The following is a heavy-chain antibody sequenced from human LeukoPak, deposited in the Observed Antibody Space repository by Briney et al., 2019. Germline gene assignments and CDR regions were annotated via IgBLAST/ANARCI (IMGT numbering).Heavy chain of an antibody. CDR2: IYYSGST. Sequence: KPSETLSLTCTVSGGSISSYYWSWIRQPPGKGLEWIGYIYYSGSTNYNPSLKSRVTISVDTSKNQFSLKLSSVTAADTAVYYCARIRLLVDSSGGAFDYWGQGTLVTVSS. V-gene: IGHV4-59*12. J-gene: IGHJ4*02. CDR1: GGSISSYY. D-gene: IGHD6-19*01. CDR3: ARIRLLVDSSGGAFDY.